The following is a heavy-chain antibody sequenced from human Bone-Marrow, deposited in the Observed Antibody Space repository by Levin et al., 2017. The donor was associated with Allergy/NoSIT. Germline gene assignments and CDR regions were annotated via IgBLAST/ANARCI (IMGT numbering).Heavy chain of an antibody. V-gene: IGHV4-34*01. Sequence: SETLSLTCAVYGGSFSGYYWSWIRQPPGKGLEWIGEINHSGSTNYNPSLKSRVTISVDTSKNQFSLKLSSVTAADTAVYYCARDLRGAAAGKLRFRYYCGMDVWGQGTTVTVSS. D-gene: IGHD6-13*01. CDR1: GGSFSGYY. J-gene: IGHJ6*02. CDR3: ARDLRGAAAGKLRFRYYCGMDV. CDR2: INHSGST.